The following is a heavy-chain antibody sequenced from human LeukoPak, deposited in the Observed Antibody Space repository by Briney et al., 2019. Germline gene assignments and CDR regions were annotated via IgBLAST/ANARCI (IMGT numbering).Heavy chain of an antibody. CDR1: GFTFSSYT. J-gene: IGHJ4*02. Sequence: GGSLRLSCAASGFTFSSYTMNWVRQAPGKGLEWVSSIGSGSSYIYYADSVKGRFSISRDNAKNSLYLQLSSLRVEDTAVYYCAREGDIVVVPADLDYWGQGTLVTVSS. D-gene: IGHD2-2*01. V-gene: IGHV3-21*01. CDR3: AREGDIVVVPADLDY. CDR2: IGSGSSYI.